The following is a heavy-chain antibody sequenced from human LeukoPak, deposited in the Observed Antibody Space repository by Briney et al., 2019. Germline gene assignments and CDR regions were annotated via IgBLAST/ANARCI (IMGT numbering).Heavy chain of an antibody. V-gene: IGHV3-30*14. CDR3: ARGDWNYANLFDY. CDR2: ISYDGSNK. CDR1: GFTFSSYA. J-gene: IGHJ4*02. D-gene: IGHD1-7*01. Sequence: GGSLRLSCAASGFTFSSYAMHWVRQAPGKGLEWVAVISYDGSNKYYADSVKGRFTISRDNSKNTLYLQMNSLRAEDTAVYYCARGDWNYANLFDYWGQGTLVTVSS.